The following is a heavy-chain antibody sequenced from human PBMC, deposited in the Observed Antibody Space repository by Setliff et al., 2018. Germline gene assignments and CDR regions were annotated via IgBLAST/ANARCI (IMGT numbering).Heavy chain of an antibody. D-gene: IGHD6-13*01. CDR1: GGSFSGYY. V-gene: IGHV4-34*01. Sequence: SETLSLTCAVYGGSFSGYYWSWIRQPPGKGLEWIGEINHSGSTNYNPSLKSRVTISVDTSKNQFSLKLSSVTAADTAVYYCVRDGLPAAGTGSFDIWGQGTMVTVSS. J-gene: IGHJ3*02. CDR2: INHSGST. CDR3: VRDGLPAAGTGSFDI.